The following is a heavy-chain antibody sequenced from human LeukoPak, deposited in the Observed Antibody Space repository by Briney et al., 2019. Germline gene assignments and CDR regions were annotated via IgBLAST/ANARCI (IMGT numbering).Heavy chain of an antibody. Sequence: SETLSLTCTVSGGSISSISYYWGWIRQPPGKGLEWIGSMYHNGSTYYNPSLKSRVTISVDTSKNQLSLKLSSVTAADTAVYYCARESNYYGSGTGWFDPWGQGTLVTVSS. CDR3: ARESNYYGSGTGWFDP. J-gene: IGHJ5*02. D-gene: IGHD3-10*01. CDR1: GGSISSISYY. CDR2: MYHNGST. V-gene: IGHV4-39*07.